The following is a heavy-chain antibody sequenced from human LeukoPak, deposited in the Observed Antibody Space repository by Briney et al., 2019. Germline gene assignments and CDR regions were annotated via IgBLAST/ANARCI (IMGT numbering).Heavy chain of an antibody. V-gene: IGHV4-59*01. J-gene: IGHJ6*03. CDR2: THYSGSS. Sequence: SETLSLTCTVSGGSISGYSWSWIRQPPGKGLEWIGYTHYSGSSNYDPSLKSRVTISVDTSKNQFSLKVSSVTAADTAVYYCARCGRNNRGYYYMEDWGKGTTVTVSS. D-gene: IGHD2/OR15-2a*01. CDR3: ARCGRNNRGYYYMED. CDR1: GGSISGYS.